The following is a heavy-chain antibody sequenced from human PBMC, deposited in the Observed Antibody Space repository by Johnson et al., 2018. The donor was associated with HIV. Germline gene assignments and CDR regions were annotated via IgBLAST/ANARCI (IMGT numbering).Heavy chain of an antibody. J-gene: IGHJ3*02. V-gene: IGHV3-30*14. CDR2: ISYDGSNK. CDR3: GRAKGNSYYGSGHDAFDI. D-gene: IGHD3-10*01. CDR1: GFTFSSYA. Sequence: QVHLVESGGGVVQPGRSLRLSCAASGFTFSSYAMHWVRQAPGKGLEWVAVISYDGSNKYYANSVKGRFTISRDNSKNTLYLQMGSLRAEDTAVYYCGRAKGNSYYGSGHDAFDIWGQGTMVTVSS.